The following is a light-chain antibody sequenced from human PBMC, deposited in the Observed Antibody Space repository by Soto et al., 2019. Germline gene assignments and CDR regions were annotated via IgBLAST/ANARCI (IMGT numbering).Light chain of an antibody. Sequence: SALTPPPSASGFPGQSVTISCTGTSSDVGYYDYVSWYQQHPGKAPKLVIYEVTKRPSGVPDRVSASKSGNTASLTVSGLRAEDEADYYCSSYAGSNNFVFGSGTKLTVL. CDR2: EVT. CDR1: SSDVGYYDY. CDR3: SSYAGSNNFV. V-gene: IGLV2-8*01. J-gene: IGLJ1*01.